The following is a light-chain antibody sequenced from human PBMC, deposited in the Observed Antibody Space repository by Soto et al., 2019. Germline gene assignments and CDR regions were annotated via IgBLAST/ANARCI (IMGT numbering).Light chain of an antibody. Sequence: EIVSTRSPSTLSLSPRDRATLSFRASQSVSNNYLAWHQQTPGHAPRLLIYGASNRATGIPDMLSGSASGTDFTLTSSRVEDEDLAVYYCQQYGSSGTFGQGTKVDIK. J-gene: IGKJ1*01. CDR2: GAS. V-gene: IGKV3-20*01. CDR3: QQYGSSGT. CDR1: QSVSNNY.